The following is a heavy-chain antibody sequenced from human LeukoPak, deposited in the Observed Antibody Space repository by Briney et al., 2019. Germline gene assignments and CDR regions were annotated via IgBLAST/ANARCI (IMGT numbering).Heavy chain of an antibody. Sequence: ASVKVSCKASGYTFTTYGITWVRQAPGQGLEWMGWISAYNGNTNYAQKLQGRVTMTTDTSTSTAYMELSRLRSDDTAVYYCALQYYYDSSGSYYFDYWGQGTLVTVSS. D-gene: IGHD3-22*01. CDR1: GYTFTTYG. V-gene: IGHV1-18*01. CDR2: ISAYNGNT. CDR3: ALQYYYDSSGSYYFDY. J-gene: IGHJ4*02.